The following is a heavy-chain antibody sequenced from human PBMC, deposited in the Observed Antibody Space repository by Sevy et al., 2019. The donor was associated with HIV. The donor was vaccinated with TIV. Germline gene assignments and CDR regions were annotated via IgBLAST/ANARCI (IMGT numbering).Heavy chain of an antibody. CDR2: ISSSSSTI. D-gene: IGHD3-22*01. Sequence: GGSLRLSCAASGFTFSSYSMSWVRQAPGKGLEWVSYISSSSSTIYYADSVKGRFTISRDNAKNSLYLQMNSLRDEDTAVYYCARERKIYDSSGYYFHFDYWGQGTLVTVSS. CDR3: ARERKIYDSSGYYFHFDY. V-gene: IGHV3-48*02. J-gene: IGHJ4*02. CDR1: GFTFSSYS.